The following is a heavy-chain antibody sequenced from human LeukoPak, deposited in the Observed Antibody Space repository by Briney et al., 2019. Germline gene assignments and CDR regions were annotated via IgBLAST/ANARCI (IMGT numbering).Heavy chain of an antibody. J-gene: IGHJ4*02. Sequence: GRSLRLSCEASGFTFSSYGMHWVRQAPGKGLEWVAVIWYDGSNKYYADSVKGRFTISRDNSKNTLYLQMNSLRAEDTAVYYCARAWDTAAPYYFDYWGQGTLVTVSS. V-gene: IGHV3-33*01. CDR2: IWYDGSNK. D-gene: IGHD6-6*01. CDR1: GFTFSSYG. CDR3: ARAWDTAAPYYFDY.